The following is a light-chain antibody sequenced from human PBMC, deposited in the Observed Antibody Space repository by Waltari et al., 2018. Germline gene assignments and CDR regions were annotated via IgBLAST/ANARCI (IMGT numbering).Light chain of an antibody. Sequence: DIQMTQSPSTLSASVGDRVTITCRASQSIRDWLAWYQQKPGKAPKLLIYDASSLESGVPDRFSASGSATDFTLNISRVEADDVGVYFCMQPVRWPPGFGPGTRVDIK. CDR3: MQPVRWPPG. V-gene: IGKV1-5*01. CDR2: DAS. CDR1: QSIRDW. J-gene: IGKJ3*01.